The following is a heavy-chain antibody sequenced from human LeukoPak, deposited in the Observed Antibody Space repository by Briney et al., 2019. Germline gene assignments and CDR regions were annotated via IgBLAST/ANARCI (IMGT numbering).Heavy chain of an antibody. CDR3: ARFDSRRKNLDY. J-gene: IGHJ4*02. CDR2: TYYRSKWSN. D-gene: IGHD3-22*01. CDR1: GATVSNNNTA. Sequence: SQTLSLTCVISGATVSNNNTAWNWIRQSPSRGLEWLGRTYYRSKWSNDYALSVRSRITINADTSKNQFSLQLNSVTPEDTAVYYCARFDSRRKNLDYWGQGTLLTVSS. V-gene: IGHV6-1*01.